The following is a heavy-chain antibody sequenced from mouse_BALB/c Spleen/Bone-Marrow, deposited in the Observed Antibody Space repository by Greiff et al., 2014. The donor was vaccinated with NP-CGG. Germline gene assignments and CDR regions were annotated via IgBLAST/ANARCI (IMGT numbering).Heavy chain of an antibody. CDR2: IYPSDSYT. Sequence: QVQLQQPVAELVRPGASVKLSCKASGYTFTSYWINWVKQRPGQGLEWIGNIYPSDSYTNYNQKFKDKATLTVDKSSSTAYMQLSSPTSEDSAVYYCTREGYYGSSYVDYWGQGTTLTVSS. D-gene: IGHD1-1*01. J-gene: IGHJ2*01. V-gene: IGHV1-69*02. CDR3: TREGYYGSSYVDY. CDR1: GYTFTSYW.